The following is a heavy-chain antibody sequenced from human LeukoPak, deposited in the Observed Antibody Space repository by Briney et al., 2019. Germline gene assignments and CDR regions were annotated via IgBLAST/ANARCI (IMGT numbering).Heavy chain of an antibody. CDR1: GFTFTIFG. CDR3: ARTYDFGRGPPGDAFDN. J-gene: IGHJ3*02. CDR2: IDARSGIT. D-gene: IGHD3-3*01. V-gene: IGHV3-48*01. Sequence: PGGSLRLSCAASGFTFTIFGLNWVRQAPGKGPEWVSYIDARSGITYYADSVQGRFTISRDNAKESVFLQMNSLRADDTAAYYCARTYDFGRGPPGDAFDNWGPGTLAIVSS.